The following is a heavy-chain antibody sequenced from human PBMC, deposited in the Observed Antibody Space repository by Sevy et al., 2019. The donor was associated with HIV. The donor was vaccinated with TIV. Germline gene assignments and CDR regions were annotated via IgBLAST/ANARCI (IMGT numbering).Heavy chain of an antibody. V-gene: IGHV3-30*18. CDR3: AKEATRYSISSGRFDY. Sequence: GGSLRLSCAASGFTFSSYGMQRVRQASGKGLEWVAVISYDGSDKYYGDSVRGRFTISRDNSKNTLYLQMNSLRGEDTGLYYCAKEATRYSISSGRFDYWGQGTLVTVSS. J-gene: IGHJ4*02. CDR1: GFTFSSYG. CDR2: ISYDGSDK. D-gene: IGHD6-6*01.